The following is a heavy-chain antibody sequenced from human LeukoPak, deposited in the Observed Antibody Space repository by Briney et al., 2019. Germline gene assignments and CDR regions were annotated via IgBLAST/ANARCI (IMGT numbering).Heavy chain of an antibody. D-gene: IGHD6-19*01. CDR2: IYYSGST. V-gene: IGHV4-59*01. CDR3: ARAVAGCFDY. J-gene: IGHJ4*02. CDR1: GGSISSYY. Sequence: SETLSLTCTVSGGSISSYYWSWIRQPPGKGLEWIGYIYYSGSTNYNPSLKSRVTTSVDTSKNQFSLKLSFVTAADTAVYYCARAVAGCFDYWGQGTLVTVSS.